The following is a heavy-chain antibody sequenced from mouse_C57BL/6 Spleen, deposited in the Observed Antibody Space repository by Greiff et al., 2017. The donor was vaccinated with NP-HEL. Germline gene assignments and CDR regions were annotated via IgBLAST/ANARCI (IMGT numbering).Heavy chain of an antibody. CDR1: GYTFTSYW. CDR3: ARPNWDEGCAY. Sequence: VQLQQPGAELVKPGASVKLSCKASGYTFTSYWMHWVKQRPGQGLEWIGMIHPNSGSTNYNEKFKSKATLTVDKSSSTAYMQLSSLTSEDSAVYYCARPNWDEGCAYWGQGTLVTVSS. CDR2: IHPNSGST. V-gene: IGHV1-64*01. J-gene: IGHJ3*01. D-gene: IGHD4-1*02.